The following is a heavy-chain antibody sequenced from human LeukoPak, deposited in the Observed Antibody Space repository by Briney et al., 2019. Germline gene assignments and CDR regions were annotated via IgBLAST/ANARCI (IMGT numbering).Heavy chain of an antibody. CDR1: GFTFSSYA. CDR2: ISSNGGST. CDR3: AREQQLALDY. Sequence: GGSLRLSCAASGFTFSSYAMHWVRQAPGKGLEYVSAISSNGGSTYYANSVKGRFTISRDNSKNTLYLQMGSLRAEDMAVYYCAREQQLALDYWGQGTLVTVSS. V-gene: IGHV3-64*01. J-gene: IGHJ4*02. D-gene: IGHD6-13*01.